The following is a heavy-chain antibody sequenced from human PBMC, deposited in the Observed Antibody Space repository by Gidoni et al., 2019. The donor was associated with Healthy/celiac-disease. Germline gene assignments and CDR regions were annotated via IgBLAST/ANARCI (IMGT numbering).Heavy chain of an antibody. J-gene: IGHJ4*02. Sequence: QVQLVESGGGGVQPGRSLRLSCAASGFTFSSYGMHWVRQAPGKGLEWVAVIWYDGSNKYYADSVKGRFTISRDNSKNTLYLQMNSLRAEDTAVYYCARDLHDDFWSGYRLDYWGQGTLVTVSS. CDR3: ARDLHDDFWSGYRLDY. D-gene: IGHD3-3*01. CDR2: IWYDGSNK. V-gene: IGHV3-33*01. CDR1: GFTFSSYG.